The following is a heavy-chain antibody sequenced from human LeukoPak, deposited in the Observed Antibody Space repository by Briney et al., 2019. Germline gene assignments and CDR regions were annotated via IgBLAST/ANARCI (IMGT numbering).Heavy chain of an antibody. CDR1: GFTFSTYA. Sequence: GGSLRLSCAASGFTFSTYAMLWFRQAPGKGLEWVAVISYDGRNKYYADSVEGRFTVSRDNSKNTLWLQMNSLRAEDTAVYYSCQKGFRFLEWSIGAYYMDVWGKGTTVTVSS. V-gene: IGHV3-30*04. J-gene: IGHJ6*03. CDR2: ISYDGRNK. CDR3: CQKGFRFLEWSIGAYYMDV. D-gene: IGHD3-3*01.